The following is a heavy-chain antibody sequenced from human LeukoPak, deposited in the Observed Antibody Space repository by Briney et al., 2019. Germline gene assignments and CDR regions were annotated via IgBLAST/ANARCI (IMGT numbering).Heavy chain of an antibody. D-gene: IGHD4-17*01. Sequence: SVKVSCKASGGTFSSYAISWVRQDPGQGLEWMGRIIPIFGIANYAQKFQGRVTITADKSTSTAYMELSSLRSEDTAVYYCARDGGTTVISEYFDYWGQGTLVTVSS. CDR2: IIPIFGIA. CDR3: ARDGGTTVISEYFDY. J-gene: IGHJ4*02. V-gene: IGHV1-69*04. CDR1: GGTFSSYA.